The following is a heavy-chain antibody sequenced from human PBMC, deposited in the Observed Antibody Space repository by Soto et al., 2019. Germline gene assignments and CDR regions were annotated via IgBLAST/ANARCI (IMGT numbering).Heavy chain of an antibody. D-gene: IGHD6-19*01. J-gene: IGHJ6*02. CDR1: GFTFSSYD. CDR2: IGTAGDT. V-gene: IGHV3-13*01. Sequence: PGGSLRLSCAASGFTFSSYDMHWVRQATGQGLEWVSAIGTAGDTYYPGSVKGRFTISRENAKNSLYLQMNSLRAEDTAVYYCARDKALIAVAGSRHYYYGMDVWGQGTTVTDS. CDR3: ARDKALIAVAGSRHYYYGMDV.